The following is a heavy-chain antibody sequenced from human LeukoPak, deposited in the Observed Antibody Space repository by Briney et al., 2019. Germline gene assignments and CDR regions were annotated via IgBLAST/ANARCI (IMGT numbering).Heavy chain of an antibody. V-gene: IGHV3-23*01. Sequence: QAGGSLRLSCAASGFTFSSYAMSWVRQAPGKGLEWVSAISGSGGSTYYADSVKGRFTTSRDNSKNTLYLQMNSLRAENTAVYYCAKARATAMVDYFDYWGQGTLVTVSS. CDR3: AKARATAMVDYFDY. D-gene: IGHD5-18*01. J-gene: IGHJ4*02. CDR1: GFTFSSYA. CDR2: ISGSGGST.